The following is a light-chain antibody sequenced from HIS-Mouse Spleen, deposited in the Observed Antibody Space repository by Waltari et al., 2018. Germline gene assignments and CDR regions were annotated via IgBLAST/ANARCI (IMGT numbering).Light chain of an antibody. V-gene: IGKV1-27*01. CDR1: QGITNY. CDR2: AAS. Sequence: LQMTQSPNSLPASVVHRVTTTYRASQGITNYLAWYQQKPGKVPKLLIYAASTLQSGVPSRFSGSGSGTDFTLTISSLQPEDVATYYCQKYNSAPQTFGQGTKVEIK. CDR3: QKYNSAPQT. J-gene: IGKJ1*01.